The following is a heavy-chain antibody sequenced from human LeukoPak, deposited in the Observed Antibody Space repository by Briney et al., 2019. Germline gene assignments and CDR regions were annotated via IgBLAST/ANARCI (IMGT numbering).Heavy chain of an antibody. J-gene: IGHJ4*02. V-gene: IGHV1-8*01. Sequence: ASVKVSCKASGNTFTSYDINWVRQATGQGLEWMGWMNPNSGNTGYAQKFQGRVTMTRNTSISTAYMELSSLRSEDTAVYYCARGLGSSWTFDYWGQGTLVTVSS. D-gene: IGHD6-13*01. CDR1: GNTFTSYD. CDR3: ARGLGSSWTFDY. CDR2: MNPNSGNT.